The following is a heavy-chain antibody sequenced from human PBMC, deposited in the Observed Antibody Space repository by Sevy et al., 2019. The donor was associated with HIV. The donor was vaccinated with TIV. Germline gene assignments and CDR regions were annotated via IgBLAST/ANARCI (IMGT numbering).Heavy chain of an antibody. Sequence: GGSLRLSCAASGFTFNYYGVHWVRQAPGRGLEWVAFIGFDGSDKNYADSVKGRFTISRDNSQNTMYMQMNSLRPDDTAVYYCAKNTAAAGVGGFDYWGHGTLVTVPS. CDR1: GFTFNYYG. CDR2: IGFDGSDK. D-gene: IGHD6-13*01. CDR3: AKNTAAAGVGGFDY. V-gene: IGHV3-30*02. J-gene: IGHJ4*01.